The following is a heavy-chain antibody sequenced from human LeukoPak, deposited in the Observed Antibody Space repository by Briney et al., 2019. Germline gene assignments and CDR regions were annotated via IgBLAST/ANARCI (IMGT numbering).Heavy chain of an antibody. CDR3: ARDQGLTAPPPYGLDV. CDR1: GGTFSTSA. Sequence: SVQVSCKTSGGTFSTSAITWVRQAPGQGLEWMGRIIPVLNITTYAQRFQGRVTITADTSTSTAYMELSSLRSEETAVYYCARDQGLTAPPPYGLDVWGQGTTVIVSS. D-gene: IGHD5-18*01. V-gene: IGHV1-69*04. CDR2: IIPVLNIT. J-gene: IGHJ6*02.